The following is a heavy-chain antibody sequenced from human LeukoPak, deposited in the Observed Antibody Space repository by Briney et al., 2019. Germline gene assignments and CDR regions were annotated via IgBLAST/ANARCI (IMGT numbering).Heavy chain of an antibody. D-gene: IGHD5-24*01. Sequence: PGGSLRLSCAASGFTFSSYWMHWVRQAPGKGLVWVSRIKNDGSSPTYADSVKGRFTISRDNAKNTLYLQMNSLRAEDTAVYYCARASGGRWLQLYYFDYWGQGTLVTVSS. J-gene: IGHJ4*02. CDR3: ARASGGRWLQLYYFDY. V-gene: IGHV3-74*01. CDR1: GFTFSSYW. CDR2: IKNDGSSP.